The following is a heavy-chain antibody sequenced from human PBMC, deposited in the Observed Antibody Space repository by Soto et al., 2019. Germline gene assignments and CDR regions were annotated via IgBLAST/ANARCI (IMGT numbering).Heavy chain of an antibody. CDR2: ISSSGGRT. CDR1: GFTFSSYA. V-gene: IGHV3-23*01. J-gene: IGHJ4*02. D-gene: IGHD1-26*01. CDR3: AKNIGGNYYFDY. Sequence: GGSLRLSCAASGFTFSSYAMNWVRQAPGMGLEWVSAISSSGGRTYFADSVKGRFTISRDNSKNTLYLQMNSLRAEDTAVYYCAKNIGGNYYFDYWGQGTLVTVSS.